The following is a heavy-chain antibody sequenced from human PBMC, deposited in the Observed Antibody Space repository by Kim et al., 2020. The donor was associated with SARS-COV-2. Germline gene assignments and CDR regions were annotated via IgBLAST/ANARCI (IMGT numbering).Heavy chain of an antibody. CDR3: AKDLGSDYGDQNDY. CDR1: GFTFSRYA. Sequence: GGSLRLSCVGSGFTFSRYAMRWVRQAPGKGLEWVSGISGGGGRIYYTDSVKGRFTISRDNSKNTLFLQLSSLRAEDTALYYCAKDLGSDYGDQNDYWGQGTLVTVSS. J-gene: IGHJ4*02. D-gene: IGHD4-17*01. CDR2: ISGGGGRI. V-gene: IGHV3-23*01.